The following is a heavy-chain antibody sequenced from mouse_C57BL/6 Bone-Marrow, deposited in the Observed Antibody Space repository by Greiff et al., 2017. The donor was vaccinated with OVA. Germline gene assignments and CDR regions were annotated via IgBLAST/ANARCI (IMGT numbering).Heavy chain of an antibody. Sequence: QVQLQQSGAELVKPGASVKISCKASGYAFSSYWMNWVKQRPGKGLGWIGQIYPGDGDTNYNGKFKGKATLTADKSSSTAYMQLSSLTSEDSAVYFCARKFYGNFYWYFDVWGTGTTVTVSS. CDR1: GYAFSSYW. V-gene: IGHV1-80*01. CDR3: ARKFYGNFYWYFDV. J-gene: IGHJ1*03. D-gene: IGHD2-1*01. CDR2: IYPGDGDT.